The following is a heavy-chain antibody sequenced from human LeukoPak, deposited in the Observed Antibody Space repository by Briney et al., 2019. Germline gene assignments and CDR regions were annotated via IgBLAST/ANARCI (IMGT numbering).Heavy chain of an antibody. Sequence: GGSLRLSCAASGFTFSNYWMHWVRQAPGKGLVWVSRINKDGGITDYADSVKGRFTISGDNAKKTLYLQMNSLRVEDTAVYYCVRLLDLDFWGQGTLVTVSS. CDR1: GFTFSNYW. CDR2: INKDGGIT. CDR3: VRLLDLDF. V-gene: IGHV3-74*01. D-gene: IGHD3-3*01. J-gene: IGHJ4*02.